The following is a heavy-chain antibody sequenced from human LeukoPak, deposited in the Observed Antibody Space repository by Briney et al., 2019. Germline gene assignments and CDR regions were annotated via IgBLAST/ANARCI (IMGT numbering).Heavy chain of an antibody. CDR3: ATTHGYGDAFDI. J-gene: IGHJ3*02. V-gene: IGHV5-51*01. CDR1: EYSFTNYW. CDR2: IYPGDCNT. D-gene: IGHD5-12*01. Sequence: GESLKISCQGSEYSFTNYWIGWVRQLPGKGPEWMGIIYPGDCNTKYSPSFQGHVSISADKSINIAYLQWGSLRASDTAFYYCATTHGYGDAFDIWGQGTLVTVS.